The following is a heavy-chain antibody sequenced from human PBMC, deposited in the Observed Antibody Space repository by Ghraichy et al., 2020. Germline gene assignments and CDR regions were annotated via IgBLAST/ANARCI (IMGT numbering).Heavy chain of an antibody. V-gene: IGHV3-74*01. J-gene: IGHJ2*01. CDR2: IKSDGSSI. Sequence: GGSLRLSCAASGFTFSSSWMYWVRQAPGKGLVWVSRIKSDGSSINYADSVKGRFTISRDNAKNTLYLQMNSLRAEDTAVYYCARDRTTIDLWGRGTLVTVSS. CDR1: GFTFSSSW. D-gene: IGHD1-1*01. CDR3: ARDRTTIDL.